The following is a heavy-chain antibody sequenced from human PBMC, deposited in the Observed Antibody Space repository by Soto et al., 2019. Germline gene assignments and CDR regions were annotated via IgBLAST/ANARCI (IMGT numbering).Heavy chain of an antibody. V-gene: IGHV3-30*18. J-gene: IGHJ5*02. CDR1: GFTFSSYA. CDR3: AKTGESGYDWGWFDP. D-gene: IGHD5-12*01. Sequence: QVQLVESGGGVVQPGRSLRLSCAASGFTFSSYAMHWVRQAPGTGLEWVAVISSDGSSKHYADSVKGRFTISRDNSKNTLFLQMHSLTAEYTAVYYCAKTGESGYDWGWFDPWGQGTLVTVSS. CDR2: ISSDGSSK.